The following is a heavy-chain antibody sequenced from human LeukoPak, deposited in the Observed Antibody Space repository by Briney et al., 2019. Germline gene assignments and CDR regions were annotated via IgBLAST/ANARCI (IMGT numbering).Heavy chain of an antibody. Sequence: QPGASLRLCCAASGFIFSSYAMSWGRQAPGKGLEWVSATSSSGGSTYYADSVKGRFTITRDNYKNTLYLQMNSLRAEDTAVYYCARGGYCSSTSCYNHAFDIWGQGTMVTVSS. J-gene: IGHJ3*02. CDR1: GFIFSSYA. D-gene: IGHD2-2*02. CDR3: ARGGYCSSTSCYNHAFDI. CDR2: TSSSGGST. V-gene: IGHV3-23*01.